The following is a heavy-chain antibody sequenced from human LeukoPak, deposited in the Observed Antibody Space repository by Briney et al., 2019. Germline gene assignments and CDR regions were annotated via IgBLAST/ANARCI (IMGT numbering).Heavy chain of an antibody. D-gene: IGHD3-10*01. J-gene: IGHJ4*02. CDR2: IIPIFGTA. V-gene: IGHV1-69*01. CDR1: GGTFSSYA. CDR3: ARDNFGVRGVIPNDY. Sequence: ASVKVSCKASGGTFSSYAISWVRQAPGQGLEWMGGIIPIFGTANYAQKFQGRVTITADESTSTAYMELSSLRSEDTAVYYCARDNFGVRGVIPNDYWGQGTLVTVSS.